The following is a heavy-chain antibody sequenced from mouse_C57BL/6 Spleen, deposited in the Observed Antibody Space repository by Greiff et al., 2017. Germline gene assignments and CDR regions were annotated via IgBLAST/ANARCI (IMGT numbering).Heavy chain of an antibody. CDR1: GYTFTSYW. CDR3: ARGITTVVGGAWFAY. CDR2: INPSSGYT. J-gene: IGHJ3*01. D-gene: IGHD1-1*01. Sequence: QVQLQQSGAELAKPGASVKLSCKASGYTFTSYWMHWVKQRPGQGLEWIGYINPSSGYTKYNQKFKDKATLTADKSSSTAYMQLSSLTYEDSAVYFCARGITTVVGGAWFAYWGQGTLVTVSA. V-gene: IGHV1-7*01.